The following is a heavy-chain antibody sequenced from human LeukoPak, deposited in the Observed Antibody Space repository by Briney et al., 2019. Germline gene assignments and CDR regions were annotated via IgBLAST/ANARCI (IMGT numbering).Heavy chain of an antibody. D-gene: IGHD3-10*01. CDR2: INTTSADT. CDR3: ARLRGPRYGNLFDS. V-gene: IGHV1-2*02. Sequence: ASVKVSCKASRYTFKAYYIHWLRQAPGQGFEWMGWINTTSADTKYSQNFQDNVSMTRDMSIATAFLELSRLTSDDTAVYYCARLRGPRYGNLFDSWGQGTLVTVSS. CDR1: RYTFKAYY. J-gene: IGHJ4*02.